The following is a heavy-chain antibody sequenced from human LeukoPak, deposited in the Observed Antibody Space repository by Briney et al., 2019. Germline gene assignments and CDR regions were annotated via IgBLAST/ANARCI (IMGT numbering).Heavy chain of an antibody. CDR1: GFTFSSYA. D-gene: IGHD2-2*01. CDR2: ISGSGGST. J-gene: IGHJ1*01. CDR3: AGGGCSSTSCRQYFQH. V-gene: IGHV3-23*01. Sequence: PGGSLRLSCAASGFTFSSYAMSWVRQAPGKGLEWVSAISGSGGSTYYADSVRGRFTISRDNSKNTLYLQMNSLRAEDTAVYYCAGGGCSSTSCRQYFQHWGQGTLVTVSS.